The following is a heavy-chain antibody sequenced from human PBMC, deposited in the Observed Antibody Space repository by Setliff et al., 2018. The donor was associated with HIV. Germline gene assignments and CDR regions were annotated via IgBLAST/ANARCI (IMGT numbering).Heavy chain of an antibody. V-gene: IGHV3-7*03. CDR3: ARAALRYCTSTSCPRVDAFDI. CDR1: GFTFRSHW. Sequence: HPGGSLRLSCAASGFTFRSHWMSWVRQAPGKGLEWVANIKQGGTENYSGDSVKGRFTISRDDAKNSLYLQMNSVRADDTAVYYCARAALRYCTSTSCPRVDAFDIWGQGTMVTVSS. D-gene: IGHD2-2*01. CDR2: IKQGGTEN. J-gene: IGHJ3*02.